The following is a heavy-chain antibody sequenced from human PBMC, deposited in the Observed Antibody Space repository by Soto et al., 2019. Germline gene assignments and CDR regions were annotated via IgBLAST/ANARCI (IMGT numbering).Heavy chain of an antibody. Sequence: SETLSLTCAVYGGSFSGYYWSWIRQPPGKGLEWIGEINHSGSTNYNPSLKSRVTISVDTSKNQFSLKLSSVTAADTAVYYCVRKGINRFLNWFDPWGQGTLVTVSS. D-gene: IGHD3-10*01. CDR3: VRKGINRFLNWFDP. CDR1: GGSFSGYY. CDR2: INHSGST. J-gene: IGHJ5*02. V-gene: IGHV4-34*01.